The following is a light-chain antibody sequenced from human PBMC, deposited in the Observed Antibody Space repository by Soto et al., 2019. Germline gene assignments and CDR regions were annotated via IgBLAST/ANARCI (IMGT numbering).Light chain of an antibody. V-gene: IGKV1-5*03. CDR2: KAS. CDR3: QQADSLPST. J-gene: IGKJ5*01. CDR1: QSISSW. Sequence: DIQMTQSPSTLSASVGDRVTITCRASQSISSWLAWYQQKPGKAPKLLIYKASKLQSGVPSRFSGSGSRTEFTLTISSLQPEDVATYYCQQADSLPSTFGQGTRLEIK.